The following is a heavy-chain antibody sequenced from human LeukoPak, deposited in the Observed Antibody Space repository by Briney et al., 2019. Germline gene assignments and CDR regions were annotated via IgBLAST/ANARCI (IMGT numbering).Heavy chain of an antibody. CDR2: IFYSGST. V-gene: IGHV4-30-4*08. CDR1: GGSISRSDYY. D-gene: IGHD3-9*01. Sequence: SQTLSLTCTVSGGSISRSDYYWSWIRQPPGKGLEWIGYIFYSGSTPYNPSLKSRVTMSVDSSKNQFSLKLSSVTAADTAVYYCVRVGILTGYYPDNWFDPWGQGTLVTVSS. J-gene: IGHJ5*02. CDR3: VRVGILTGYYPDNWFDP.